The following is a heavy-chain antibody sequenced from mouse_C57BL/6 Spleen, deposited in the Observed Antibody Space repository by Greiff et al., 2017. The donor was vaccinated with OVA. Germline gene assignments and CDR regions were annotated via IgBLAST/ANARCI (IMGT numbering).Heavy chain of an antibody. J-gene: IGHJ2*01. D-gene: IGHD1-1*01. V-gene: IGHV1-82*01. Sequence: QVQLQQSGPELVKPGASVKISCKASGYAFSSSWMNWVKQRPGKGLEWIGRIYPGDGDTNYNGKFKGKATLTADKSSSTAYMQLSSLTSEDSAVYFSARTTVVAPYFDYWGQSTTLTVSS. CDR3: ARTTVVAPYFDY. CDR2: IYPGDGDT. CDR1: GYAFSSSW.